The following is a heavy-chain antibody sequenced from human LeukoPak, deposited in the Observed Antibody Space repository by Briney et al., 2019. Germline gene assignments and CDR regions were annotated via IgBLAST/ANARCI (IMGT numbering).Heavy chain of an antibody. Sequence: KPSETLSLTCTVSGGSISSSSYYWGWIRQPPGKGLEWIGSIYYSGSTYYNPSLKSRVTISVDTSKNQFSLKLSSVTAADTAVYYCAREGNGYDLVDFDYWGQGALVTVSS. CDR2: IYYSGST. CDR1: GGSISSSSYY. D-gene: IGHD5-12*01. V-gene: IGHV4-39*02. CDR3: AREGNGYDLVDFDY. J-gene: IGHJ4*02.